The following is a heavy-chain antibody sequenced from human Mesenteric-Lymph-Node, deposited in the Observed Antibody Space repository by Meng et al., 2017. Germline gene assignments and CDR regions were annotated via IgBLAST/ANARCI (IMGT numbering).Heavy chain of an antibody. CDR3: AREEPGIAARGGYFDY. D-gene: IGHD6-6*01. Sequence: GESLKISCAASGFTFSSYSMNWVRQAPGKGLEWVSSISSSSSYIYYADSVKGRFTISRDNAKNSLYLQMNSLRAEDTAVYYCAREEPGIAARGGYFDYWGQGTRVTCSS. V-gene: IGHV3-21*01. CDR1: GFTFSSYS. J-gene: IGHJ4*02. CDR2: ISSSSSYI.